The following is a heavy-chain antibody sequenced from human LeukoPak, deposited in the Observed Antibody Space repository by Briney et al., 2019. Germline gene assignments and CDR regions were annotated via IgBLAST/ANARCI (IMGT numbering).Heavy chain of an antibody. Sequence: SETLSLTCTVPGDSISSYYWSWIRQPPGKGLEGIAYMHNGVHTNYNPSLKSRVTISGDTSKNQFSLKLTSVTAADTAVYFCAATIKRDYGDTVLNYWGQGTLVTVSS. J-gene: IGHJ4*02. CDR3: AATIKRDYGDTVLNY. V-gene: IGHV4-59*01. CDR1: GDSISSYY. CDR2: MHNGVHT. D-gene: IGHD4/OR15-4a*01.